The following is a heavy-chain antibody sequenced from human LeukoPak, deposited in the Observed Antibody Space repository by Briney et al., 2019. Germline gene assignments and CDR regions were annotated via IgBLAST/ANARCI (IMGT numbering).Heavy chain of an antibody. CDR2: IYSGGYT. CDR1: GFTVTTNS. Sequence: PGGSLRLSCAASGFTVTTNSMTWVRQAPGKGLEWVSAIYSGGYTYYADSVKGRFTISRDNSKNTLYFQMNSLRAEDTAIYYCARGDYGSDYWGQGTLVTVSS. CDR3: ARGDYGSDY. D-gene: IGHD4-17*01. J-gene: IGHJ4*02. V-gene: IGHV3-53*01.